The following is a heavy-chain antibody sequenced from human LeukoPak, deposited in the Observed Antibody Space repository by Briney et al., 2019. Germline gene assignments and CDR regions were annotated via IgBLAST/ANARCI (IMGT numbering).Heavy chain of an antibody. CDR3: AREVGYDFWSGSNWFDP. V-gene: IGHV4-61*02. D-gene: IGHD3-3*01. CDR2: IYTSGST. CDR1: GGSISSGSYY. J-gene: IGHJ5*02. Sequence: SETLSLTCTVSGGSISSGSYYWSWIRQPAGKGLEWIGRIYTSGSTNYNPSLKSRVTISVDTSKNQFSLKLSSVTAADTAVYYCAREVGYDFWSGSNWFDPWGQGTLVTVSS.